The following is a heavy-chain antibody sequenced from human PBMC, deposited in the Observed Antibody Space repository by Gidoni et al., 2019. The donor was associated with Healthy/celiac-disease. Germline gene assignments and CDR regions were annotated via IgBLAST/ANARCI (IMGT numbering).Heavy chain of an antibody. J-gene: IGHJ4*02. CDR2: INWNGVST. D-gene: IGHD1-26*01. V-gene: IGHV3-20*04. Sequence: EVQLVESGGGVVRPGGSLRLSCAASGFTFDDYGMRWVRQAPGKGLEWVSGINWNGVSTGYADSVKGRFTISRDNAKNSLFLQMNNLRAEDTALYYCARVGSSGSYMDYWGQGTLVTVSS. CDR3: ARVGSSGSYMDY. CDR1: GFTFDDYG.